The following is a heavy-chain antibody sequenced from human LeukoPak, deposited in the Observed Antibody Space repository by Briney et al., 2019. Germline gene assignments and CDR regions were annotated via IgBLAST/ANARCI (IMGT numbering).Heavy chain of an antibody. Sequence: GGSLRLSCTASGFTFDSYAMSWVRQAPGKGLEWVASVSGSDGNTYYAASVKGRFTISRDNSKNTVYLQMNSLRAEITAVYYCARGLWLSLNYFDYWGQGTLVTVSS. V-gene: IGHV3-23*01. CDR1: GFTFDSYA. D-gene: IGHD5-18*01. CDR2: VSGSDGNT. CDR3: ARGLWLSLNYFDY. J-gene: IGHJ4*02.